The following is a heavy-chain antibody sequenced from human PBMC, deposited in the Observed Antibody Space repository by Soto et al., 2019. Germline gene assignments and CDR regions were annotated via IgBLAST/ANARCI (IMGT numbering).Heavy chain of an antibody. V-gene: IGHV3-48*03. D-gene: IGHD1-26*01. Sequence: EVQLVESGGGLVQPGGSLRLSCAASGFSFNTYEMNWVRQAPGKGLEWVSYISSSGSTIYYADSVKGRFTVSRDNGKNSLYLQMNSLRAQDTAVYYCAYGGSCDYWGQGTQVTVSS. CDR1: GFSFNTYE. CDR2: ISSSGSTI. J-gene: IGHJ4*02. CDR3: AYGGSCDY.